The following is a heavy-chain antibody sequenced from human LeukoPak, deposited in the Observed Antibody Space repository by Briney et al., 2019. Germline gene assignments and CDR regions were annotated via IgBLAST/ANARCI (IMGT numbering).Heavy chain of an antibody. V-gene: IGHV4-59*06. Sequence: PSETLSLTCTVSGGSISGQYWSWIRQPPGKGLEWIGYIYHSGSTYYNPSLKSRLTLSIDTSKNQFSLKLSSVTAADTAVYYCARDGSYYYYMDVWGKGTTVTVSS. J-gene: IGHJ6*03. CDR2: IYHSGST. CDR1: GGSISGQY. D-gene: IGHD5-24*01. CDR3: ARDGSYYYYMDV.